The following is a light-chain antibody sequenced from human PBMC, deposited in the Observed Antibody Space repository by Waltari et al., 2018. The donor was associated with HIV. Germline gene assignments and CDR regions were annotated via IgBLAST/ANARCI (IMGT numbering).Light chain of an antibody. Sequence: QSVLTQPPSVSGAPGQRVTISCTGSSSNIGAGYGVHWYQQLPGTAPKLLIYGNSNRPSGIPDRFSGSSSGNTASLTITGAQAEDEADYYCNSRDSSGNHVVFGGGTKLTVL. J-gene: IGLJ2*01. CDR2: GNS. V-gene: IGLV1-40*01. CDR1: SSNIGAGYG. CDR3: NSRDSSGNHVV.